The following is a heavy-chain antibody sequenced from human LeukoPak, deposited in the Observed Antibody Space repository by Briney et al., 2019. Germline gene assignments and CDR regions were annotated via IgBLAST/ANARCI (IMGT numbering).Heavy chain of an antibody. V-gene: IGHV3-7*01. D-gene: IGHD6-19*01. CDR3: ASGGRYSSGWYGYYFDY. CDR2: IKGDGSGI. CDR1: GFTFSNYW. Sequence: GGSLRLSCAASGFTFSNYWMTWVRQTPGRGLEWVAYIKGDGSGIYYVDSVKGRFTISRDNAKNSLYLLMNSLRAEDTAVYYCASGGRYSSGWYGYYFDYWGQGTLVTVSS. J-gene: IGHJ4*02.